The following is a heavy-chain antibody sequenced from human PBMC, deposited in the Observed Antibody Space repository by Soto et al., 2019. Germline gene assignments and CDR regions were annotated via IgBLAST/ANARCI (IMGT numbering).Heavy chain of an antibody. CDR1: GGTFSSYA. D-gene: IGHD6-13*01. V-gene: IGHV1-69*12. J-gene: IGHJ2*01. CDR3: ARTIGSSSWYAPDWYFDP. Sequence: QVQLVQSGAEVKKPGSSVKVSCKASGGTFSSYAISWVRQAPGQGLEWMGGIIPIFGTANYAQKFQGRVKITADESTSTAYMELSSLRSEDTAMYYCARTIGSSSWYAPDWYFDPWGRGTLVTVSS. CDR2: IIPIFGTA.